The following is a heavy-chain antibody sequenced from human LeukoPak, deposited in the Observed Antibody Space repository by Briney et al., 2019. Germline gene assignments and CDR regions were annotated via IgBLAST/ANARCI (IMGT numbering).Heavy chain of an antibody. CDR2: IYYSGST. CDR1: GGSISSYY. D-gene: IGHD6-6*01. V-gene: IGHV4-59*01. Sequence: SETLSPTCTVSGGSISSYYWSWIRQPPGKGLEWIGYIYYSGSTNYNPSPKSRVTISVDTSKNQFSLKLSSVTAADTAVYYCAREGIAAPQGWFDPWGQGTLVTVSS. J-gene: IGHJ5*02. CDR3: AREGIAAPQGWFDP.